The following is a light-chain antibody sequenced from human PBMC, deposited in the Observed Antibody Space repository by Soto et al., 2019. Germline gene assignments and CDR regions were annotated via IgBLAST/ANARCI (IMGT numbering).Light chain of an antibody. CDR2: AAS. V-gene: IGKV1-39*01. Sequence: DIQMTQSPSSLSASVGDRVTITCRASQTLNSYLNWYQQKSPKAPKLLIYAASRLQSGVPSRFNGSGTTTDFTLTIASLQPEDFATYFCQQSFSTPPTLGQWTKL. CDR1: QTLNSY. CDR3: QQSFSTPPT. J-gene: IGKJ2*01.